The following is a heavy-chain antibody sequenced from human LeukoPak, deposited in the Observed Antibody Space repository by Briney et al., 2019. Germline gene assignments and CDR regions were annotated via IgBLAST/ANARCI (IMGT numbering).Heavy chain of an antibody. D-gene: IGHD3-9*01. CDR2: IYYSGST. J-gene: IGHJ5*02. CDR1: GGSISSYY. CDR3: ARGGYDILTGYSP. Sequence: SETLSLTCTVSGGSISSYYWSWIRQPPGKGLEWIGYIYYSGSTNYNPSLKSRVTISVDTSKNQFSLKLSSVTAADRAVYYCARGGYDILTGYSPWGQGTLVTVSS. V-gene: IGHV4-59*01.